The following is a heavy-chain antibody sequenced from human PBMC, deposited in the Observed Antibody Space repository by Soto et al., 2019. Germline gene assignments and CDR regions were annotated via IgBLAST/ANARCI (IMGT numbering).Heavy chain of an antibody. D-gene: IGHD3-3*01. J-gene: IGHJ6*02. CDR1: GDSVSSNSAA. CDR2: TYYRSKWYN. V-gene: IGHV6-1*01. Sequence: SQTLSLTCAISGDSVSSNSAAWNWIRQSPSRGLEWLGRTYYRSKWYNDYAVSVKSRITINPDTSKNQFSLQLNSVTPEDTAVYYCASVVLRFLEWPSGYYYGMDVWGQGTTVTVSS. CDR3: ASVVLRFLEWPSGYYYGMDV.